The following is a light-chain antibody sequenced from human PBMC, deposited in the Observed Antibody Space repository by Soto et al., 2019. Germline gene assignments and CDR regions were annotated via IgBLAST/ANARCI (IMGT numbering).Light chain of an antibody. V-gene: IGKV1-5*01. J-gene: IGKJ1*01. CDR1: QSIDRW. CDR2: HAS. CDR3: QHYNSYSEA. Sequence: DIQMTQSPSTLPASVGDGVTIPCRASQSIDRWLAWYQQRPGKAPKILIYHASSLETGVPSRFSGSGSGTEFTLTISSLQPDDFATYYCQHYNSYSEAFGQGTKVDIK.